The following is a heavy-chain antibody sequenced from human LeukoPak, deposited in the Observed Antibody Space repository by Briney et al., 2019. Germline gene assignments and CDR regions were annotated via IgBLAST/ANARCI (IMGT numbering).Heavy chain of an antibody. CDR3: ARSSPLLDY. Sequence: GRALRLSCAASGFTFSRYGMHWVRRAPGKGMEWVAVTSDDGTKKDYADHVKGRFTISRDNSQNTLYLQMNSLRAEDTAVYYCARSSPLLDYWGQGTLVTVAS. CDR1: GFTFSRYG. CDR2: TSDDGTKK. V-gene: IGHV3-30*03. D-gene: IGHD3-10*01. J-gene: IGHJ4*02.